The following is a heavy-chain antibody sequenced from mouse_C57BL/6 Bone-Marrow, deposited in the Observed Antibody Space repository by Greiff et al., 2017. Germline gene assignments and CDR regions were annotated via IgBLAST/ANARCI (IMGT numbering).Heavy chain of an antibody. CDR2: IWSGGST. CDR1: GFSLTSYG. V-gene: IGHV2-4*01. J-gene: IGHJ3*01. Sequence: QVQLQQSGPGLVQPSQSLSITCTVSGFSLTSYGVHWVRQPPGKGLEWLGVIWSGGSTDYNAAFISRLSISKDNSKSQVFFKMNSLQADDTAIYYCAKTYSNYAWFAYWGQGTLVTVSA. CDR3: AKTYSNYAWFAY. D-gene: IGHD2-5*01.